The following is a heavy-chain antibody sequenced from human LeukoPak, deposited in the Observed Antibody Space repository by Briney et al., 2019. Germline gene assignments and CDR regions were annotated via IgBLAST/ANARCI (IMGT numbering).Heavy chain of an antibody. CDR2: ISYDGSNK. D-gene: IGHD3-10*01. CDR1: GFTFSSYA. J-gene: IGHJ6*02. CDR3: ARDHDYGSGSFYGTDV. Sequence: QPGRSLRLSCAASGFTFSSYAMHWVRQAPGKGLEWVAVISYDGSNKYYADSVKGRFTISRDNSKNTLYLQMNSLRAEDTAVYYCARDHDYGSGSFYGTDVWGQGTTVTVSS. V-gene: IGHV3-30-3*01.